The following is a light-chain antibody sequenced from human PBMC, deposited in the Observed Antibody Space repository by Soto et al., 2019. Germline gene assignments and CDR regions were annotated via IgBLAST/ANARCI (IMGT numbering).Light chain of an antibody. CDR1: QFIGSN. CDR2: DAS. J-gene: IGKJ4*01. Sequence: MTQSPVTLSVSPGERATLSCRASQFIGSNLAWYQQKPAQPPRLLIYDASTRATGIPARFSGSGSGTEFTLTISSLQSEDFAVYYCQQYKNWPPLTFGGGTKVDIK. CDR3: QQYKNWPPLT. V-gene: IGKV3-15*01.